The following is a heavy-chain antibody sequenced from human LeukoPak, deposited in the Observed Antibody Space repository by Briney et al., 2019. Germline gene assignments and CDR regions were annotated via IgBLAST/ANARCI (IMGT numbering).Heavy chain of an antibody. Sequence: SVKVSCKASGGTFSSYAIGWVRQAPGQGLEWMGGIIPIFGTANYAQKFQGRVTITADESTSTAYMELSSLRSEDTAVYYCARDRGSGWARYFDYWGQGTLVTVSS. CDR3: ARDRGSGWARYFDY. CDR2: IIPIFGTA. J-gene: IGHJ4*02. CDR1: GGTFSSYA. V-gene: IGHV1-69*13. D-gene: IGHD6-19*01.